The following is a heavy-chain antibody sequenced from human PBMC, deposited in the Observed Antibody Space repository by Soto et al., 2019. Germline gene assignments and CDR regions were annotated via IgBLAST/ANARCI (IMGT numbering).Heavy chain of an antibody. CDR1: GGTFGSST. CDR2: ITPVFGAP. J-gene: IGHJ4*02. V-gene: IGHV1-69*06. D-gene: IGHD5-12*01. Sequence: SVKVSCKASGGTFGSSTISWVRQAPGQGLEWMGGITPVFGAPNYAQKFQGRVTITADKSTSTAYMELRSLRSEDTAVYYCARGELATIAYFDCWGQGTQVTVSS. CDR3: ARGELATIAYFDC.